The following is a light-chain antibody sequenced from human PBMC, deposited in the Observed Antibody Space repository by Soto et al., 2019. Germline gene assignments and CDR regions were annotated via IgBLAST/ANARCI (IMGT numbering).Light chain of an antibody. CDR3: ATWDGGLSGPFV. CDR2: TTN. Sequence: QSVLTQPPSAPGTPGQRATISCCGSNSNIGSDIVNCYQLLPGAAPEVLINTTNQRPSGVPERFSGSKSGTSASLAISGLQSEDEANSSCATWDGGLSGPFVFGTGTKLTVL. J-gene: IGLJ1*01. CDR1: NSNIGSDI. V-gene: IGLV1-44*01.